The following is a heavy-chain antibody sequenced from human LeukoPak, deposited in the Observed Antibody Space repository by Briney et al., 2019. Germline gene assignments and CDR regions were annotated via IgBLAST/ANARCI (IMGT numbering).Heavy chain of an antibody. Sequence: SETLSLTCTVSGGSISSSSYYWGWIRQPPGKGLEWIGSIYYSGSTYYNPSLKSRVTISVDTSKNQFSLKLSSVTAADTAVYYCARRLGYGSGSYSPFFDYWGQGTLVTVSS. CDR1: GGSISSSSYY. CDR3: ARRLGYGSGSYSPFFDY. J-gene: IGHJ4*02. CDR2: IYYSGST. V-gene: IGHV4-39*01. D-gene: IGHD3-10*01.